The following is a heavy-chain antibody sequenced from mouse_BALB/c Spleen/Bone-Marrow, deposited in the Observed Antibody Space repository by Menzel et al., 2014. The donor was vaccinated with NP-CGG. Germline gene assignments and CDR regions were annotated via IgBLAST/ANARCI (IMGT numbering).Heavy chain of an antibody. J-gene: IGHJ3*01. CDR3: ASPSDGNPFAY. V-gene: IGHV1S126*01. CDR2: IDPSDSET. Sequence: VHLVESGPQLVRPGASVKISCKASGYSFTSYWMHWVKRRPGQGLEWIGMIDPSDSETRLNQKFKDKATLTVDKSSSTAYMQLSSPTSEDSAVYYCASPSDGNPFAYWGQGTLVTVSA. D-gene: IGHD2-1*01. CDR1: GYSFTSYW.